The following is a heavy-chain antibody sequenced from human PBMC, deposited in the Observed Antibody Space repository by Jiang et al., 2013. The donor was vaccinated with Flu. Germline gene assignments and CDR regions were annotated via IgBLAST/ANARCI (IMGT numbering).Heavy chain of an antibody. CDR2: IDPSDSYT. CDR1: GYSFTSYW. CDR3: ARRRLARLVVPAAIDYYYGMDV. J-gene: IGHJ6*02. Sequence: GAEVKKPGESLRISCKGSGYSFTSYWISWVRQMPGKGLEWMGRIDPSDSYTNYSPSFQGHVTISADKSISTAYLQWSSLKASDTAMYYCARRRLARLVVPAAIDYYYGMDVWGQGTTVTVSS. V-gene: IGHV5-10-1*01. D-gene: IGHD2-2*01.